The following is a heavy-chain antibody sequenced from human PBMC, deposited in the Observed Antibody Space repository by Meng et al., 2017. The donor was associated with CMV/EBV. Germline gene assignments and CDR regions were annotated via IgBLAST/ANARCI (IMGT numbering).Heavy chain of an antibody. D-gene: IGHD6-13*01. J-gene: IGHJ4*02. V-gene: IGHV1-69*05. CDR3: ARDKSAAGHFDY. Sequence: SVKVSCKASGGTFSSYAISWVRQAPGQGLEWMGGIIPIFGTANYAQKFQGRVTITTDESTSTAYMELSSLRSEDTAVYYCARDKSAAGHFDYWGQGTLVTVSS. CDR2: IIPIFGTA. CDR1: GGTFSSYA.